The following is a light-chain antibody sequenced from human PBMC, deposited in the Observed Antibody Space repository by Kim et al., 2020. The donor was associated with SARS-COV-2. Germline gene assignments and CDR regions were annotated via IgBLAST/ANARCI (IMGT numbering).Light chain of an antibody. CDR1: SSDVGGYNH. J-gene: IGLJ3*02. Sequence: QSALTQPRSVSGSPGQSVTISCTGTSSDVGGYNHVSWYQQHPGKAPKLMIYEVTERPSGVPDRFSGSKSGKTASLTISGLQAEDEADYYCCSYADVNTWVFGGGTQLTVL. V-gene: IGLV2-11*01. CDR3: CSYADVNTWV. CDR2: EVT.